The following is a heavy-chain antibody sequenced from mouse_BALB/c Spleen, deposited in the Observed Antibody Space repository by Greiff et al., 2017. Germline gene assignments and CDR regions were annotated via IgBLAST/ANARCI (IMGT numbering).Heavy chain of an antibody. Sequence: EVKVVESGGGLVKPGGSLKLSCAASGFTFSSYAMSWVRQTPEKRLEWVASISSGGSTYYPDSVKGRFTISRDNARNILYLQMSSLRSEDTAMYYCARGGSIYYDYDAFAYWGQGTLVTVSA. D-gene: IGHD2-4*01. CDR2: ISSGGST. CDR3: ARGGSIYYDYDAFAY. V-gene: IGHV5-6-5*01. CDR1: GFTFSSYA. J-gene: IGHJ3*01.